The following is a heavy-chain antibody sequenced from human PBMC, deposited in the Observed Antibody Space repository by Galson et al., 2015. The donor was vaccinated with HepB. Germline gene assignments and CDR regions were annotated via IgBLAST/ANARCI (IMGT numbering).Heavy chain of an antibody. CDR2: IGSKVYGGTT. V-gene: IGHV3-49*03. J-gene: IGHJ3*02. D-gene: IGHD3-3*01. CDR3: TRDRFFHALDI. CDR1: GFTFGDYA. Sequence: SLRLSCATSGFTFGDYAMNWFRQGPGKGLEWVGLIGSKVYGGTTEYAASVKGRFIISRDDSKNIAYPQMNSLKTEDTAVYYCTRDRFFHALDIWGQGTMVTVSS.